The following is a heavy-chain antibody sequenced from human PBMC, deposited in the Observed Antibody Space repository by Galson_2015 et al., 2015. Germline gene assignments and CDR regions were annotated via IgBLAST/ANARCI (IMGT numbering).Heavy chain of an antibody. CDR1: GFSFRDYY. CDR3: ARVAGFCASRSCYGYYFDY. Sequence: SLRLSCAASGFSFRDYYMSWTRQAPGKGLEWVSYITWTSSYTNYADSVKGRFTISRDNAQNSLYLQMNSLRAEDTAVYYCARVAGFCASRSCYGYYFDYWGQGTLVTVSS. J-gene: IGHJ4*02. CDR2: ITWTSSYT. V-gene: IGHV3-11*05. D-gene: IGHD2-2*03.